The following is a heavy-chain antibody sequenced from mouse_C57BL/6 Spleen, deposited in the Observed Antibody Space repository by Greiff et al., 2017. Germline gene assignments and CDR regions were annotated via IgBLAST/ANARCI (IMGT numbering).Heavy chain of an antibody. V-gene: IGHV7-3*01. Sequence: EVKLEESGGGLVQPGGSLSLSCAASGFTFTDYYMSWVRQPPGKALEWLGFIRNKANGYTTEYSASVKGRFTISRDNSQSTLYLQMNALRAEDSATYYCARLYGNYVWYFDVWGTGTTVTVSS. CDR1: GFTFTDYY. D-gene: IGHD2-1*01. CDR2: IRNKANGYTT. J-gene: IGHJ1*03. CDR3: ARLYGNYVWYFDV.